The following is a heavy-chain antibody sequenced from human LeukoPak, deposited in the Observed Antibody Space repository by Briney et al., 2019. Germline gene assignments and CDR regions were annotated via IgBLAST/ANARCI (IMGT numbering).Heavy chain of an antibody. CDR3: TRGANNWNEALISS. V-gene: IGHV4-4*07. CDR1: GGSISSDY. CDR2: IHASGST. Sequence: PSETLSLTCTVSGGSISSDYWSWIRQPAGKGLERIGRIHASGSTRYNPSLKSRATISVDASKNQFSLKLTSVTAADTAFYYCTRGANNWNEALISSWGQGTLVTVSS. D-gene: IGHD1-20*01. J-gene: IGHJ5*02.